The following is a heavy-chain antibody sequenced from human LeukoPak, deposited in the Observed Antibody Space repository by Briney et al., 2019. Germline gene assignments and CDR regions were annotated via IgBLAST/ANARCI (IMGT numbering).Heavy chain of an antibody. V-gene: IGHV1-69*13. D-gene: IGHD6-25*01. CDR2: IIPKFGTP. CDR3: ARDRGDYYFDY. J-gene: IGHJ4*02. Sequence: GASVKVSCKLSGGTFSRLAISWVRQAPGQGLEWMGGIIPKFGTPNYAQKFQDTVTIIADESTSTVYMEVSSLRSEDTAVYYCARDRGDYYFDYWGQGTLVSVSS. CDR1: GGTFSRLA.